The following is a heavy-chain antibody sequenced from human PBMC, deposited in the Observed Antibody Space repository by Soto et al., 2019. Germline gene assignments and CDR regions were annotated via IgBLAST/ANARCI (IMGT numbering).Heavy chain of an antibody. J-gene: IGHJ4*02. V-gene: IGHV4-31*03. CDR3: ARYCSGGSCYMSYFDY. CDR1: GGSVNSDTYY. D-gene: IGHD2-15*01. Sequence: SETLSLTCSVSGGSVNSDTYYWSWVRQLPGKGLEWIGYIYYTESTYYNPTLRSRVTISLDTSKNQFSLKLSSVTAADTAVYYCARYCSGGSCYMSYFDYWGQGTLVTVSS. CDR2: IYYTEST.